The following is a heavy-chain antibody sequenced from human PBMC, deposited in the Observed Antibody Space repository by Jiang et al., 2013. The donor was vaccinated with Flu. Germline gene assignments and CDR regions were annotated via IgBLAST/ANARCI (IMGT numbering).Heavy chain of an antibody. D-gene: IGHD1-26*01. CDR2: INAGNGNA. CDR1: GYTFTSYA. Sequence: EVKKPGASVKVSCKASGYTFTSYAMHWVRQAPGQRLEWMGWINAGNGNAKYSQKFQGRVTITRDTSASTAYMELSSLRSEDTAVYYCARGVGATTGLDYWGQGTLVTVSS. J-gene: IGHJ4*02. CDR3: ARGVGATTGLDY. V-gene: IGHV1-3*01.